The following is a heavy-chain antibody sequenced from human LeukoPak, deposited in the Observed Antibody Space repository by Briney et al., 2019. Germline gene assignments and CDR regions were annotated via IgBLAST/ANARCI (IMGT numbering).Heavy chain of an antibody. J-gene: IGHJ4*02. CDR2: IKQDGSEK. V-gene: IGHV3-7*01. D-gene: IGHD4-17*01. CDR1: GFTFSSYG. Sequence: PGGSLRLSCAASGFTFSSYGMHWVRQAPGKGLEWVANIKQDGSEKYYVDSVKGRFTISRDNAKNSLYLQMNSLRAEDTAVYYCAAYYGDYVPDYWGQGTLVTVSS. CDR3: AAYYGDYVPDY.